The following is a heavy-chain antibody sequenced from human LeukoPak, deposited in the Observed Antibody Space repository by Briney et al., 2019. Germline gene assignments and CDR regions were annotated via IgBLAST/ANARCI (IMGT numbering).Heavy chain of an antibody. CDR2: IGYDGSDK. V-gene: IGHV3-30*02. D-gene: IGHD2-2*01. Sequence: GGSLRLSCATSGFTLSTYGMHWVRQAPGKGLEWVAFIGYDGSDKWYAGSVKGRFTISRDNSKNTLDLQMNSLRAEDTAVYYCAKDPGYQPPGYYMDVWGKGTTVTVSS. J-gene: IGHJ6*03. CDR3: AKDPGYQPPGYYMDV. CDR1: GFTLSTYG.